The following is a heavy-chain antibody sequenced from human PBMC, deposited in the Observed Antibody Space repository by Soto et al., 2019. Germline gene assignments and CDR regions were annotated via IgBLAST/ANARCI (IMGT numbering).Heavy chain of an antibody. Sequence: SVKVSCKASAGTFSSYAISWVRQAPGQGLEWMGGIIPIFGTANYAQKFQGRVTITADESTSTAYMELSSLRSEDTAVYYCARVVPSISVYYTPSYCFDPCGQGTLVT. J-gene: IGHJ5*02. V-gene: IGHV1-69*13. CDR1: AGTFSSYA. D-gene: IGHD3-3*01. CDR2: IIPIFGTA. CDR3: ARVVPSISVYYTPSYCFDP.